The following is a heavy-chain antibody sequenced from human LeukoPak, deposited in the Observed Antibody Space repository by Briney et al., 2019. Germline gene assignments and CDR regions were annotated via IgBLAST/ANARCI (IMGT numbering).Heavy chain of an antibody. Sequence: KASETLSLTCTVSGGPISSGGCYWSWIRQHPGKGLEWIWYSYYSGSTYYNPSLKSRVTISVDTSKNQFALKLSSVTAADTAVYYCARGGPIVATITNPFNYWGQGTLVTVSS. J-gene: IGHJ4*02. V-gene: IGHV4-31*03. CDR2: SYYSGST. D-gene: IGHD5-12*01. CDR3: ARGGPIVATITNPFNY. CDR1: GGPISSGGCY.